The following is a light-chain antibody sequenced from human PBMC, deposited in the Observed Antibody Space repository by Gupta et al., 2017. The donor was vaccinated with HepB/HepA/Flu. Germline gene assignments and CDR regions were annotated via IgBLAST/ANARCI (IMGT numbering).Light chain of an antibody. J-gene: IGLJ3*02. CDR1: SSDVGSYNY. CDR2: DVT. CDR3: CSYASSYTWV. Sequence: QSALTQPRSVSGSPGQSVTISCTGTSSDVGSYNYVTWYQQHPGKAPKRIIYDVTNRPSGVPDRFSGSKSGNTASLTISGLQAEDEADYYCCSYASSYTWVFGGGTQLTVL. V-gene: IGLV2-11*01.